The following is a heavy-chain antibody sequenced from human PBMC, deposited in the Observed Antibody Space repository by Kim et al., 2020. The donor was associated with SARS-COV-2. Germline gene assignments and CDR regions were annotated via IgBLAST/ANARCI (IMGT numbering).Heavy chain of an antibody. J-gene: IGHJ6*02. D-gene: IGHD3-10*01. Sequence: VKGRFTISRDNSKNTLYLQMNSLRAEDTAVYYCASLSITMVRDQGYGMDVWGQGTTVTVSS. V-gene: IGHV3-30*07. CDR3: ASLSITMVRDQGYGMDV.